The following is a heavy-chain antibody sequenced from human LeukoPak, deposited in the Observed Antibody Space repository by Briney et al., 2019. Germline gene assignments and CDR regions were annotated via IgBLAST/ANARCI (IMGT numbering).Heavy chain of an antibody. J-gene: IGHJ4*02. CDR2: INPNSGGT. V-gene: IGHV1-2*02. D-gene: IGHD3-3*01. CDR1: GYTFTGYY. Sequence: ASVKVSCKASGYTFTGYYMHWVRQAPGQGLEWMGWINPNSGGTNYAQKFQGRVTMTRDTSISTAYMELSRLRPDDTAVYYCARGDFWSGYWEYYFDYWGQGTLVTVSS. CDR3: ARGDFWSGYWEYYFDY.